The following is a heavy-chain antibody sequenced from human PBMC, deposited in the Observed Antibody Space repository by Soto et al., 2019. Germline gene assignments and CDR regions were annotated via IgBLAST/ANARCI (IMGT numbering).Heavy chain of an antibody. CDR1: GFTFSSYS. V-gene: IGHV3-21*01. D-gene: IGHD6-6*01. CDR3: ARDHEPTSTFEYSSSYFDY. J-gene: IGHJ4*02. CDR2: ISSSSSYI. Sequence: GGSLRLSCAASGFTFSSYSMNWVRQAPGKGLEWVSSISSSSSYIYYADSVKGRFTISRDNAKNSLYLQMNSLRAEDTAVYYCARDHEPTSTFEYSSSYFDYWGQGTLVTVSS.